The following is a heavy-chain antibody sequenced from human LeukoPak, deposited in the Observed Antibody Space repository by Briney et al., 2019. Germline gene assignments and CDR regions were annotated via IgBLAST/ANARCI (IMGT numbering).Heavy chain of an antibody. J-gene: IGHJ4*02. Sequence: NPSETLSLTCTVSGGSISINNYYWGWIRRHPGKGLEWIGNIYYSGSTYYNPSLKSRVTISVDTSKNQFSLKLSSVTAADTAVYYCARLPRYDFWSWGQGTLVTVSS. V-gene: IGHV4-39*01. CDR1: GGSISINNYY. CDR2: IYYSGST. D-gene: IGHD3-3*01. CDR3: ARLPRYDFWS.